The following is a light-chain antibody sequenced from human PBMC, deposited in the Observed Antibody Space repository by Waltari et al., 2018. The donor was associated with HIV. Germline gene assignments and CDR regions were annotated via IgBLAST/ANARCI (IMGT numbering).Light chain of an antibody. CDR1: SNIEDIY. CDR3: GTWDRSLNTGI. Sequence: SNIEDIYLSWYQQRPGTAPKLLIFETNKRPSGIPDRFSGSKSGTSATLVITGLQTGDEADYYCGTWDRSLNTGIFGGGTKLTVL. J-gene: IGLJ2*01. V-gene: IGLV1-51*02. CDR2: ETN.